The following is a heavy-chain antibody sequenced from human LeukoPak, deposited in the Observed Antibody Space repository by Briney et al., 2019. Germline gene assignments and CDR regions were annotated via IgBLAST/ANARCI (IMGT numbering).Heavy chain of an antibody. D-gene: IGHD1-26*01. V-gene: IGHV3-74*01. CDR3: GKHSGSYWGGGIDY. CDR1: GFTFSNYM. Sequence: GGSLRLSCAASGFTFSNYMMHWVRQAPGKGLVWVSRIKSDGITITYADSVKGRFTISRDNARNTLYLQMYSLRAEDTAVYYCGKHSGSYWGGGIDYWGQGTLVTVSS. CDR2: IKSDGITI. J-gene: IGHJ4*02.